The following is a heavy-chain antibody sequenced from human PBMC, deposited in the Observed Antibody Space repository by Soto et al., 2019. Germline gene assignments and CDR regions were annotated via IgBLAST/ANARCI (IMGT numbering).Heavy chain of an antibody. Sequence: SETLSLTCTVSGGSISSGGYYWSWIRQHPGKGLEWIGYIYYSGSTYYNPSLKSRVTISVDTSKNQFSLKLSSVTAADTAVYYCARLYSSGWYRFGNVDYWGQGTLVTVSS. D-gene: IGHD6-19*01. J-gene: IGHJ4*02. CDR3: ARLYSSGWYRFGNVDY. CDR2: IYYSGST. V-gene: IGHV4-31*03. CDR1: GGSISSGGYY.